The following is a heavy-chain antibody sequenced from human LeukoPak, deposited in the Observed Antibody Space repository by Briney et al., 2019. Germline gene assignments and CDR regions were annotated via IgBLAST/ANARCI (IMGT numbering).Heavy chain of an antibody. CDR2: ISSSSSYI. V-gene: IGHV3-21*01. D-gene: IGHD3-22*01. CDR1: GFTFSSYS. CDR3: ARDPVADYYDSSAVDY. Sequence: GGSLRLPCAASGFTFSSYSMNWVRQAPGKGLEWVSSISSSSSYIYYADSVKGRFTISRDNAKNSLYLQMNSLRAEDTAVYYCARDPVADYYDSSAVDYWGQGTLVTVSS. J-gene: IGHJ4*02.